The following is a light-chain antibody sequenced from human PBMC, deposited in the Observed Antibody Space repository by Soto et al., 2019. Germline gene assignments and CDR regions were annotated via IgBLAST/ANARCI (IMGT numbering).Light chain of an antibody. V-gene: IGKV3-11*01. CDR2: DAS. CDR3: QQRSNWPPIT. Sequence: EIVLTQSPATLSLSPGDRATLSCRASHSVGSLLAWYQQKPGQSPRLLIYDASNRATGIPARFSGSGSGTEFTLTISSLEPEDFAVYYCQQRSNWPPITFGQGTRLEIK. J-gene: IGKJ5*01. CDR1: HSVGSL.